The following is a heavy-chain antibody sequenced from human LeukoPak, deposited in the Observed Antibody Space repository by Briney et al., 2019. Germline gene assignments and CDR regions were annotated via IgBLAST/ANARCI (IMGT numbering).Heavy chain of an antibody. CDR2: INPSGGGT. V-gene: IGHV1-46*01. Sequence: GASVKVSCKASGYTFTRYHMYWARQAPGQGLEWMGIINPSGGGTSYAQKFQGRVTMTRDTSTSTVYMELSSLRSEDTAVYYCAREAGSSGYYHFDYWGQGTLVTVSS. CDR3: AREAGSSGYYHFDY. D-gene: IGHD3-22*01. J-gene: IGHJ4*02. CDR1: GYTFTRYH.